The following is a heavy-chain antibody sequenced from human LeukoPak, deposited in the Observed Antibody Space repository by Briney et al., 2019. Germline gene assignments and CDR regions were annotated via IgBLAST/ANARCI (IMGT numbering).Heavy chain of an antibody. V-gene: IGHV3-21*01. CDR3: GRAFPPLRTSSAGDL. Sequence: GGSLRLSCSASGFSFSDYDMNWVRQAPGKGLEWVSAISGRSSHIYYGESVKGRFTISRDNAKNSLYLQMESRGVEDTAVYYCGRAFPPLRTSSAGDLWGQGTLVIVSS. J-gene: IGHJ1*01. CDR1: GFSFSDYD. D-gene: IGHD3-16*01. CDR2: ISGRSSHI.